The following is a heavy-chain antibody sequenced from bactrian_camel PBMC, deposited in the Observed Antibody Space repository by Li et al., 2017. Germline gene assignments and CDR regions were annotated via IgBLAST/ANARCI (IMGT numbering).Heavy chain of an antibody. J-gene: IGHJ4*01. CDR1: GDTYS. V-gene: IGHV3S53*01. CDR2: IDAGGTT. CDR3: AEGRGSRGEHCYSLNY. Sequence: VQLVESGGGSVQAGGSLNLSCVASGDTYSMAWFRQAPEKAREGIATIDAGGTTTYADSVKGRFTISRDSAKNTVYLQMNNLQPEDTATYYCAEGRGSRGEHCYSLNYWGQGTQVTVS. D-gene: IGHD6*01.